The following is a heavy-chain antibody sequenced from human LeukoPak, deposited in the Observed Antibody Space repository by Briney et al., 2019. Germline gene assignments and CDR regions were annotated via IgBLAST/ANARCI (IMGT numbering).Heavy chain of an antibody. D-gene: IGHD3-3*01. CDR2: IWYDGSNK. CDR1: GFTFSSYG. Sequence: PGGSLRLSCAASGFTFSSYGMHWVRQAPGKGLEWVAVIWYDGSNKYYADSVKGRFTISRDNSKNTLYLQMNSLRAEDTAVYYCARGSAAGFWSGYYRYLGYYFDYWGQGTLVTVSS. J-gene: IGHJ4*02. V-gene: IGHV3-33*01. CDR3: ARGSAAGFWSGYYRYLGYYFDY.